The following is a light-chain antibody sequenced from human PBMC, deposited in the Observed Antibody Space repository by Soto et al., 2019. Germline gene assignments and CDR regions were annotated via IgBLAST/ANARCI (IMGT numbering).Light chain of an antibody. Sequence: IGLTQSPGTLSLPPAERATLSCRAIQSVSGSYLAWYQQKSGQPPRLLIHGASSRATGVPDRFSGSGSGTDFSLTICRLEPEDFAVYYCQQYGSSPPWTFDQGTKVDIK. CDR2: GAS. J-gene: IGKJ1*01. CDR1: QSVSGSY. V-gene: IGKV3-20*01. CDR3: QQYGSSPPWT.